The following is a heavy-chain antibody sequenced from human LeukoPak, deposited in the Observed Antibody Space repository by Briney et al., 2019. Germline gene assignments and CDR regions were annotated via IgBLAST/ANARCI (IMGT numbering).Heavy chain of an antibody. D-gene: IGHD6-13*01. J-gene: IGHJ6*02. V-gene: IGHV4-59*08. CDR1: GGSISSYY. CDR2: IYYSGST. Sequence: IPSETLSLTCTVSGGSISSYYWSWIRQPPGKGLEWIGYIYYSGSTNYNPSLKSRVTISVDTSKNQFSLKLSSVTAADTAVYYCATTTIAAAPPYYYGMDVWGQGTTVTVSS. CDR3: ATTTIAAAPPYYYGMDV.